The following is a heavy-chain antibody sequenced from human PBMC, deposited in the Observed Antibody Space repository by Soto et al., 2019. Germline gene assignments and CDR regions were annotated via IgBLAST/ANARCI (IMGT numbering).Heavy chain of an antibody. CDR3: ARRSVHSEAPFDE. V-gene: IGHV4-39*01. D-gene: IGHD6-19*01. Sequence: PSETLSLTCTVSGESIKSSSHYWGWIRQPPGERLEWIGNIYYSGNAYYNTSLKSRATISVDTSESQFSLNLKSVTVAYTAVYFCARRSVHSEAPFDEWGQGTLVTVSS. J-gene: IGHJ4*02. CDR2: IYYSGNA. CDR1: GESIKSSSHY.